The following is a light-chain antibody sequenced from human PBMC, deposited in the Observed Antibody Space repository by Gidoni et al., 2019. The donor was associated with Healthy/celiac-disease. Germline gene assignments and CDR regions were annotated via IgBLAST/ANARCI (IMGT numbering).Light chain of an antibody. Sequence: SYELTQPPSGSVSPGQTASITCSGDKLGDKYACWSPQKPGQSPVLVIYQDSKRPSGIPGRFSGSNSGNTATLTISGTQAMDETDYYCQAWDSSHVVFGGGTKLTVL. CDR3: QAWDSSHVV. CDR1: KLGDKY. V-gene: IGLV3-1*01. CDR2: QDS. J-gene: IGLJ2*01.